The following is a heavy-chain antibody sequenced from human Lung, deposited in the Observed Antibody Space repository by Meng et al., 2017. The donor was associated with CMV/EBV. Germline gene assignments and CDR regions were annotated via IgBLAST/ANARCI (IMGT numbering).Heavy chain of an antibody. Sequence: ASVXVSXKAYGYSFNSYIISWVRQAPGQGLEWMGWVNSYTGDTDYAQQFQERITMTTDTSTTTVYMELRSLRTDDTAAYYCARISMIRGIIITGWFAPWG. D-gene: IGHD3-10*01. J-gene: IGHJ5*02. CDR3: ARISMIRGIIITGWFAP. CDR2: VNSYTGDT. V-gene: IGHV1-18*04. CDR1: GYSFNSYI.